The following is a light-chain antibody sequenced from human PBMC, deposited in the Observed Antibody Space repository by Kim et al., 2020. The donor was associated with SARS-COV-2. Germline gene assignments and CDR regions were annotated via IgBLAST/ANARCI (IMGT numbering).Light chain of an antibody. CDR1: NIGSKS. CDR3: QVWDSSSDQV. J-gene: IGLJ2*01. Sequence: VAPGKTARITCGGNNIGSKSVHWYQQQPGQAPVLVIYYDSDRPSGIPERFAGSNSGNTATLTISRVEAGDEADYYCQVWDSSSDQVFGGGTQLTVL. V-gene: IGLV3-21*04. CDR2: YDS.